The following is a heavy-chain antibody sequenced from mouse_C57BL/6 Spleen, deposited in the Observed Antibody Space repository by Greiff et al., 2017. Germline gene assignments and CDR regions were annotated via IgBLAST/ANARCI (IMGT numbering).Heavy chain of an antibody. Sequence: EVQLQQSGPELVKPGASVKISCKASGYTFTDYYMNWVKQSHGKSLEWIGDINPNNGGTSYNQKFKGKATLTVDKSSSTAYMELRSLTSEDSAVYYCARRPHPLLRQVAGDPAWFAYWGQGTLVTVSA. CDR1: GYTFTDYY. D-gene: IGHD1-2*01. J-gene: IGHJ3*01. V-gene: IGHV1-26*01. CDR2: INPNNGGT. CDR3: ARRPHPLLRQVAGDPAWFAY.